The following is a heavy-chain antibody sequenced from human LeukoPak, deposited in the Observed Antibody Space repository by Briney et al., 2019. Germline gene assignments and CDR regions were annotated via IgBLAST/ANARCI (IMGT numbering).Heavy chain of an antibody. J-gene: IGHJ5*02. V-gene: IGHV3-21*01. CDR2: ISSSSSYI. CDR1: GFTFSSYS. Sequence: GGSLRLSCAASGFTFSSYSMNWVRQAPGKGLEWVSSISSSSSYIYYADSVKGRFTISRDNAKNSLYLQMNSLRAEDTAVYYCARVMGVRGVHWFDPWGQGTLVTVSS. CDR3: ARVMGVRGVHWFDP. D-gene: IGHD3-10*01.